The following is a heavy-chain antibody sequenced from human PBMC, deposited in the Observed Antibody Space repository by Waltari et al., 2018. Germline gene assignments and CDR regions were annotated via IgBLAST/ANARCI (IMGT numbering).Heavy chain of an antibody. Sequence: QVQLQQWGAGLLKPSETLSLTCAVYGGSFSGYYWSWIRQPPGKGLEWIGEINHSGSTNYNPSLKSRVTISVDTSKNQFSLKLSSVTAADTAVYYCARAGRITMIVVVIMTGAFDIWGQGTMVTVSS. CDR3: ARAGRITMIVVVIMTGAFDI. CDR1: GGSFSGYY. CDR2: INHSGST. J-gene: IGHJ3*02. V-gene: IGHV4-34*01. D-gene: IGHD3-22*01.